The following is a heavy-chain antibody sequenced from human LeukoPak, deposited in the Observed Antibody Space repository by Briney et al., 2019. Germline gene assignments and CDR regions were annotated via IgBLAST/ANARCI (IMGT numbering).Heavy chain of an antibody. D-gene: IGHD4-17*01. J-gene: IGHJ4*02. V-gene: IGHV3-15*01. Sequence: QAGGSLRLSCAASGFTFRNAWMSWVRQAPGKGLEWVGRIKSKTDGGTTEYAAPVKGRFTISRDDSKSTLYLQMNSLKLEDTAVYFCGDLGDYHVGWGQGTLVTVSS. CDR2: IKSKTDGGTT. CDR1: GFTFRNAW. CDR3: GDLGDYHVG.